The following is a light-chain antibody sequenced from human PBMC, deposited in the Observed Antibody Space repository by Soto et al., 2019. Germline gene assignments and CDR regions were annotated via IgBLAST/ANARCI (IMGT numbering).Light chain of an antibody. CDR2: DAS. J-gene: IGKJ1*01. V-gene: IGKV1-5*01. Sequence: DIQMTQSPSTLSASVGDRVTITCRASQSISSWLAWYQQKPRKAPKLLIYDASSLESGVPSRFRGSGSGTEFTLTISSLQPDDFATYYCQQYNSYPWTFGQGTKVEIK. CDR1: QSISSW. CDR3: QQYNSYPWT.